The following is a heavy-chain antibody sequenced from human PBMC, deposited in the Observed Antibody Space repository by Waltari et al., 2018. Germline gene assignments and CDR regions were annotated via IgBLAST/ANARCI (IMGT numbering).Heavy chain of an antibody. J-gene: IGHJ4*02. CDR2: INHSGST. D-gene: IGHD2-15*01. V-gene: IGHV4-34*01. CDR1: GGSFSGYY. Sequence: QVQLQQWGAGLLKPSETLSLTCAVYGGSFSGYYWGWIRQPPGKGLVWIGEINHSGSTNYNPSLKSRVTISVDTSKNQFSLKLSSVTAADTAVYYCARPGYTGSDYWGQGTLVTVSS. CDR3: ARPGYTGSDY.